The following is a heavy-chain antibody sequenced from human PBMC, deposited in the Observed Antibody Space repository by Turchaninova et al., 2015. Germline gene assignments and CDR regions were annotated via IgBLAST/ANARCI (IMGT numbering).Heavy chain of an antibody. Sequence: VHLEQSGSEVKKPGASVRVSCKASGYPLPDFPKHWVRNVPGQGLEWLVWINPRVGCSSYAQKFQGRVTITSDTSISTDFMELRSLRNDDTAIYYCVRATRDLSYDYFSGFTFAVWVQGTIVTVSS. D-gene: IGHD2/OR15-2a*01. CDR1: GYPLPDFP. J-gene: IGHJ3*01. V-gene: IGHV1-2*02. CDR3: VRATRDLSYDYFSGFTFAV. CDR2: INPRVGCS.